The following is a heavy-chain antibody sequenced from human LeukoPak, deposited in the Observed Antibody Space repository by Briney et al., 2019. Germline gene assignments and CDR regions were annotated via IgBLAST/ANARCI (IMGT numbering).Heavy chain of an antibody. V-gene: IGHV3-30*02. CDR2: IRYDGSNK. J-gene: IGHJ4*02. Sequence: RGSLRLSCAASGITFRNYGMHWVRQAPGKGLEWVAFIRYDGSNKYYADSVKGRFTISRDNSKNTLYLQMNSLRAEDTAVYYCAKDVSGFDPDYLDYWGQGTLVTVSS. D-gene: IGHD5-12*01. CDR3: AKDVSGFDPDYLDY. CDR1: GITFRNYG.